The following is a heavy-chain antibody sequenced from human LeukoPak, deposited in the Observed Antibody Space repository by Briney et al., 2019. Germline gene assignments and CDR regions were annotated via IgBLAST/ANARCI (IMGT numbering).Heavy chain of an antibody. J-gene: IGHJ4*02. V-gene: IGHV1-69*13. Sequence: SVKVSCKASGGTFISYAISWVRQAPGQGLEWMGGIIPIFGTANYAQKFQGRVTITADESTSTAYMELRSLRSDDTAVYYCARDGWMVRVFDYWGQGTLVTVSS. CDR2: IIPIFGTA. D-gene: IGHD3-10*01. CDR1: GGTFISYA. CDR3: ARDGWMVRVFDY.